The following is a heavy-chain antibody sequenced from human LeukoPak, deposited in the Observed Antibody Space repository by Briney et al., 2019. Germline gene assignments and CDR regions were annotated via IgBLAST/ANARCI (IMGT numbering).Heavy chain of an antibody. J-gene: IGHJ6*02. CDR1: GGSISSGGYY. V-gene: IGHV4-30-2*01. Sequence: TLSLTCTVSGGSISSGGYYWSWIRQPPGKGLEWIGYIYHSGSTYYNPSLKSRVTISVDRSKNQFSLKLSSVTAADTAVYYCARDPVYYGMDVWGQGTTVTVSS. CDR3: ARDPVYYGMDV. CDR2: IYHSGST.